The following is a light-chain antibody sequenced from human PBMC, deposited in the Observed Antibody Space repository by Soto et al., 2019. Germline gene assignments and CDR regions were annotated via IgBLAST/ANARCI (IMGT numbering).Light chain of an antibody. Sequence: DIQMTQSPSTLSASVGDRVTITCRASQGVNIWLAWYQQKPGRAPQLLIHRASTVEGGVPSRFSGSGSGTEFTLTISSLQPDDFATYYCQQYDKFSPTFGEGTKVDIK. CDR3: QQYDKFSPT. J-gene: IGKJ4*02. CDR1: QGVNIW. V-gene: IGKV1-5*03. CDR2: RAS.